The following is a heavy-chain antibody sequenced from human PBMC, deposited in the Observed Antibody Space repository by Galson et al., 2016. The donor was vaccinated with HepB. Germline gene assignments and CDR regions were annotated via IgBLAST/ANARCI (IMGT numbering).Heavy chain of an antibody. V-gene: IGHV3-23*01. J-gene: IGHJ4*02. D-gene: IGHD5-12*01. CDR3: AKDRGYSAYSCFDF. CDR2: VSPSGDNT. CDR1: GSTFKLHA. Sequence: SLRLSCAASGSTFKLHAMNWVRQTPEKGLEWVSVVSPSGDNTYYADSVRGRFTISRDNAKNTVFLQMNNLRAEDTAIYYCAKDRGYSAYSCFDFWGQGDLVTVSS.